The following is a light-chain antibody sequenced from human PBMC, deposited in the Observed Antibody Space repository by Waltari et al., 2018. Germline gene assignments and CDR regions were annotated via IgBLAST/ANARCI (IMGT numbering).Light chain of an antibody. Sequence: QPVLTQPPSASGTPGQTVTLSCSGTSSNIGTSFVKWYQQFPGPAPKILIFNNNNRPSGVPDRFSGSKSGTSASLAISGLRSEDEADYYCAAWDDSLSGRVFGGGTKLTV. J-gene: IGLJ3*02. CDR1: SSNIGTSF. CDR2: NNN. CDR3: AAWDDSLSGRV. V-gene: IGLV1-47*01.